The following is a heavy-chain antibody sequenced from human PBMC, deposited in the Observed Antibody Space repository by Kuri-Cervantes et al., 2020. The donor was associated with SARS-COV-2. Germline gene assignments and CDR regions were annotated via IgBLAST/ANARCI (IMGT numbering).Heavy chain of an antibody. D-gene: IGHD2-2*01. CDR1: EFSLSTSGVG. V-gene: IGHV2-5*01. Sequence: SGPTLVKPTQTLTLTCTFSEFSLSTSGVGVGWVRQPPGKALEWLGIIYWNDDKRYSPSLTSRLTITKGTSKNQVVLTMTNMDPVDTGTYYCAHRLEYQVLGASDIWGQGTMVTVSS. J-gene: IGHJ3*02. CDR2: IYWNDDK. CDR3: AHRLEYQVLGASDI.